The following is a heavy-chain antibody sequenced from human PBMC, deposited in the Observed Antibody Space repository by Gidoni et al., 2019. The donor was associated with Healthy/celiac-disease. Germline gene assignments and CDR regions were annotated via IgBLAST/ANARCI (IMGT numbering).Heavy chain of an antibody. Sequence: QITLKESGPTLVKPTQTLTLTCTFSGFSLSTSRVGVGWIRQPPGKALEWLARIYWDDDKRYSPSLKSRLTITKDTSKNQVVLTMTNMDPVDTATYYCAHTPDDYGDYWFDPWGQGTLVTVSS. CDR3: AHTPDDYGDYWFDP. V-gene: IGHV2-5*02. J-gene: IGHJ5*02. CDR2: IYWDDDK. CDR1: GFSLSTSRVG. D-gene: IGHD4-17*01.